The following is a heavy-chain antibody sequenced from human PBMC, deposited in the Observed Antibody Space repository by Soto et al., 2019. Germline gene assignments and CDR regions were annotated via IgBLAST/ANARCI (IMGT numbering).Heavy chain of an antibody. CDR1: GSTFSSYG. D-gene: IGHD5-12*01. J-gene: IGHJ4*02. CDR3: ARDLNIVAPSDCLGY. V-gene: IGHV3-33*01. Sequence: GGSLRLSCAASGSTFSSYGMHWVRQAPGKGLEWVAVIWYDGSNKYYADSVKGRFTISRDNSKNTLYLQMNSLRAEDTAVYYCARDLNIVAPSDCLGYWGQGTLVTVSS. CDR2: IWYDGSNK.